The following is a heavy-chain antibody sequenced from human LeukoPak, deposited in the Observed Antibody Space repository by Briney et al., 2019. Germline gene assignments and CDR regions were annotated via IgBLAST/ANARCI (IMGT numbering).Heavy chain of an antibody. J-gene: IGHJ6*02. V-gene: IGHV3-30*14. CDR2: ISHDGNNK. CDR1: EFTFSNYF. CDR3: ARGGIAAAGTVYYYYYGMDV. D-gene: IGHD6-13*01. Sequence: GRSLRLSCAASEFTFSNYFMHWVRQAPGKGLEWVALISHDGNNKYYADSVKGRFTISRDNSKNTLYLQMNSLRAEDTAVYYCARGGIAAAGTVYYYYYGMDVWGQGTTVTVSS.